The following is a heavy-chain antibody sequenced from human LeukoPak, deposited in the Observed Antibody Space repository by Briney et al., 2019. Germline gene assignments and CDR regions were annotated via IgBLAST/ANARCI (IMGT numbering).Heavy chain of an antibody. D-gene: IGHD3-22*01. CDR3: ARPQTAGNQYYYDSSDDAFDI. J-gene: IGHJ3*02. Sequence: PSETLSLTCTVSGGSISSGGYYWSWIRQPPGKGLEWIGYIYHSGSTYYNPSLKSRVTISVDKSKNQFSLKLSSVTAADTAVYYCARPQTAGNQYYYDSSDDAFDIWGQGTMVTVSS. V-gene: IGHV4-30-2*01. CDR2: IYHSGST. CDR1: GGSISSGGYY.